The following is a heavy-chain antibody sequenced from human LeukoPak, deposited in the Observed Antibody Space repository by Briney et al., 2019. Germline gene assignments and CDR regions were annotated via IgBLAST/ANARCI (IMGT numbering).Heavy chain of an antibody. D-gene: IGHD4-17*01. Sequence: ASVKVSCKASGYTFTSYGISWVRQAPGQGLEWMGWISAYNGNTNYAQKLQGRVTMTTDTSTSTAYMELRSLRSEDTAVYYCARAKGYGDYTEYFQHWGQGTLVTVSS. J-gene: IGHJ1*01. V-gene: IGHV1-18*01. CDR1: GYTFTSYG. CDR3: ARAKGYGDYTEYFQH. CDR2: ISAYNGNT.